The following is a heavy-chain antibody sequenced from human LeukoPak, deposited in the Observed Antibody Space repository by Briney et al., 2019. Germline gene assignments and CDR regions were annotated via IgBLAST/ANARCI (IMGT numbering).Heavy chain of an antibody. V-gene: IGHV1-24*01. CDR2: LDPEDGET. J-gene: IGHJ2*01. CDR3: ATGQGGSGWYFDL. D-gene: IGHD2-15*01. Sequence: ASVKVSCKVSGYTLTELSMYWVRQAPGKGLEWMGGLDPEDGETIYAQKFQGRVTMTEDTSTDTAYMELSSLRSEDTAVYYCATGQGGSGWYFDLWGRGTLVTVSS. CDR1: GYTLTELS.